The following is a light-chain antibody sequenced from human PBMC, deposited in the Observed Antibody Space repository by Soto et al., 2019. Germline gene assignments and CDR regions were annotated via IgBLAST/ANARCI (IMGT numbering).Light chain of an antibody. CDR1: QSVSSSY. J-gene: IGKJ1*01. Sequence: EIVLTQSPGTLSLSPGERATLSCRASQSVSSSYLAWYQQKPDQAPRLLIYGASSRATGIPDRFSGSGSGTDFTLTISRLEPEDFAVYYCQQYGSSPGTVGQGTKVEIK. CDR2: GAS. V-gene: IGKV3-20*01. CDR3: QQYGSSPGT.